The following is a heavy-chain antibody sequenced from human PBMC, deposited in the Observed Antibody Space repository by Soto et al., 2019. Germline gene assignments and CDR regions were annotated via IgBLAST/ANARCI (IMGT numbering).Heavy chain of an antibody. J-gene: IGHJ4*02. Sequence: QVQLVQSGAEVKRPGSSVKVSCKASGDTFNFYSINWVRQAPGLGLEWVGRVNPIVSMSNYAQKFQGRVTMTADKSTSTAYMELSSLRSEDTSIYYCASIYGSGYRAFDYWGQGALVTVSS. CDR1: GDTFNFYS. CDR3: ASIYGSGYRAFDY. V-gene: IGHV1-69*02. CDR2: VNPIVSMS. D-gene: IGHD3-10*01.